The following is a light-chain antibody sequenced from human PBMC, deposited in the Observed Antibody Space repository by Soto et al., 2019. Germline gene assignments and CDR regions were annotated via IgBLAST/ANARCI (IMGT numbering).Light chain of an antibody. CDR1: SSNIGNNY. CDR3: ESWDSSLSAGDVV. Sequence: QSVLTQPASVSAAPGQKVTISCSGSSSNIGNNYVSCYQQLPGTAPQHLIYDNNKRPSRIPDRFSGSKSGTSATLGITGLQAGDEDDYYCESWDSSLSAGDVVFGGGTKLTVL. CDR2: DNN. J-gene: IGLJ2*01. V-gene: IGLV1-51*01.